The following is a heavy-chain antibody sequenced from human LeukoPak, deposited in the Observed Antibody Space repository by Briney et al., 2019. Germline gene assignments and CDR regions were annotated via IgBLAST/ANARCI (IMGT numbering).Heavy chain of an antibody. CDR1: GYTFTDYY. V-gene: IGHV1-8*03. CDR2: MGPDSGDT. D-gene: IGHD3-3*01. Sequence: GASVKVSCKASGYTFTDYYINWVRQAPGQGLEWMGWMGPDSGDTGYAHKFQGRVTITRNTSITTAYMELRSLTFEDTAVYYCARVRLRNGYNWFDPWGQGTLVTVSS. CDR3: ARVRLRNGYNWFDP. J-gene: IGHJ5*02.